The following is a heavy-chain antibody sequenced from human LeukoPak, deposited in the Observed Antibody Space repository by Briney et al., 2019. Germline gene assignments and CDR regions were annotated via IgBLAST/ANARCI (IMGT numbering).Heavy chain of an antibody. CDR2: MNPNTGNT. CDR3: ARVEYSSSSAIDY. J-gene: IGHJ4*02. D-gene: IGHD6-6*01. V-gene: IGHV1-8*01. CDR1: GYTFTSYD. Sequence: ASVKVSCKTSGYTFTSYDINWVRQATGQGLEWMGWMNPNTGNTDYTQKFQGRVTMTRNTSISTAYMELSSLTFEDTAVYYCARVEYSSSSAIDYWGQGTLVTVSS.